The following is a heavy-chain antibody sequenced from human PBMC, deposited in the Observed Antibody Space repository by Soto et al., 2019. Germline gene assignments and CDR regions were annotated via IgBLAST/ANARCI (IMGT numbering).Heavy chain of an antibody. CDR3: AKIGVEYYYGMDV. V-gene: IGHV3-30*18. D-gene: IGHD3-10*01. CDR2: ISYDGSNK. Sequence: GGSLRLSCAASGFTFSSYGMHWVRQAPGKGLEWVAVISYDGSNKYYADSVKGRFTISRDNSKNTLYLQMNSLRAEDTAVYYCAKIGVEYYYGMDVWGQGTMVTVSS. CDR1: GFTFSSYG. J-gene: IGHJ6*02.